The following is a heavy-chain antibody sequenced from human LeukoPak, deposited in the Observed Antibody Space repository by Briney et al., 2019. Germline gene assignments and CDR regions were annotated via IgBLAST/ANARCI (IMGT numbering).Heavy chain of an antibody. CDR3: AGLGGSHSPHGY. D-gene: IGHD1-26*01. Sequence: SETLSLTCTVSGGSISNYWSWVRQTPGKGLEWIGYISYSGNTNYNPSLKSRVTISLDTSKNQFSLNLTSVTAADTAVYYCAGLGGSHSPHGYWGQGTLVTVSS. J-gene: IGHJ4*02. CDR1: GGSISNY. CDR2: ISYSGNT. V-gene: IGHV4-59*08.